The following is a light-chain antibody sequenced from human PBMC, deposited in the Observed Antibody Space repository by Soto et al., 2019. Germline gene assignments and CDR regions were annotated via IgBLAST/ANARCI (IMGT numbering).Light chain of an antibody. CDR2: DNS. CDR3: QVWDSSVLHHV. J-gene: IGLJ1*01. Sequence: SYELTQSPSVSVAPGQTARITCGGANIATKTVHWFQQRPGQAPVLVVFDNSDRPSGIPERFSGSNSGATATLTISRVEAGDEADYYCQVWDSSVLHHVFGTGTKLTVL. CDR1: NIATKT. V-gene: IGLV3-21*02.